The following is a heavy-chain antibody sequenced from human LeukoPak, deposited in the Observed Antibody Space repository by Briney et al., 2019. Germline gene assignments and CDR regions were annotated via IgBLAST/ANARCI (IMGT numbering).Heavy chain of an antibody. Sequence: GGSLRLSCAASGFTFSSYAMHWVRQAPGKGLEWVAVISYDGSNKYYADSVKGRFTISRDNSKNTLYLQMNSLRAEDTAVYYCAKFPSLRYFDWLHYWGQGTLVTVSS. J-gene: IGHJ4*02. V-gene: IGHV3-30-3*02. CDR3: AKFPSLRYFDWLHY. D-gene: IGHD3-9*01. CDR2: ISYDGSNK. CDR1: GFTFSSYA.